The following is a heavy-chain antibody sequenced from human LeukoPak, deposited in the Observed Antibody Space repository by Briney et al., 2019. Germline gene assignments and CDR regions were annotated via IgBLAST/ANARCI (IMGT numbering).Heavy chain of an antibody. CDR1: GFTFSSYA. D-gene: IGHD6-19*01. CDR3: ARASYSSGWNLYYYYYMDV. CDR2: ISGSGGST. Sequence: GGSLRLSCAASGFTFSSYAMSWVRQAPGKGLEWVSAISGSGGSTYYADSVKGRFTISRDNSKNTLYLQMNSLRAEDTAVYYCARASYSSGWNLYYYYYMDVWGKGTTVTISS. J-gene: IGHJ6*03. V-gene: IGHV3-23*01.